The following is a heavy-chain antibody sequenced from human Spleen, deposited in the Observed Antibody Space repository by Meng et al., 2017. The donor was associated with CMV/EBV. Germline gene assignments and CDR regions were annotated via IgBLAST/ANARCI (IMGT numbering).Heavy chain of an antibody. Sequence: ESLKISCTVSGGSISSYYWSWIRQPPGKGLEWIGYIYYSGSTNYNPSLKSRVTISVDTSKNQFSLKLSSVTAADTAVYYCAREGTVGATEGLDYWGQGTLVTVSS. J-gene: IGHJ4*02. CDR1: GGSISSYY. CDR3: AREGTVGATEGLDY. D-gene: IGHD1-26*01. CDR2: IYYSGST. V-gene: IGHV4-59*01.